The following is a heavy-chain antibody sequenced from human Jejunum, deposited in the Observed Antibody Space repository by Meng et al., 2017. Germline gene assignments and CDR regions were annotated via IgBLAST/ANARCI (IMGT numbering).Heavy chain of an antibody. CDR1: GGSISSYY. CDR3: AREWAGGSSSPRPHDP. V-gene: IGHV4-4*07. D-gene: IGHD6-13*01. Sequence: SETLSLTCTVSGGSISSYYWSWIRQPAGKGLEWIGRMYTSGSTNYNPSLKSRVTMSVDTSKNQFSLKLSSVIAADTAVYYCAREWAGGSSSPRPHDPWGQGTLVTVSS. J-gene: IGHJ5*02. CDR2: MYTSGST.